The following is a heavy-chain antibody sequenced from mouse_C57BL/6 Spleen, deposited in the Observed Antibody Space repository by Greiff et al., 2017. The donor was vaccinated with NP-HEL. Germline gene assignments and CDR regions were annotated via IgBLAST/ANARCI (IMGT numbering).Heavy chain of an antibody. Sequence: QVQLQQSGAELVKPGASVKISCKASGYAFSSYWMNWVKQRPGKGLEWIGQIYPGDGDTNYNGKFKGKATLTADKSSSTAYMQLSSLTSEDSAVYFCARRITTVVGGNVDVWGTGTTVTVSS. D-gene: IGHD1-1*01. J-gene: IGHJ1*03. V-gene: IGHV1-80*01. CDR2: IYPGDGDT. CDR3: ARRITTVVGGNVDV. CDR1: GYAFSSYW.